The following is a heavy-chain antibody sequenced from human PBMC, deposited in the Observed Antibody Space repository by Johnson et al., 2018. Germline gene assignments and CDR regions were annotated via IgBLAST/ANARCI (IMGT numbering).Heavy chain of an antibody. CDR1: GFTFDDFV. CDR3: AKDPSHSSYFYYMDV. J-gene: IGHJ6*03. V-gene: IGHV3-9*01. Sequence: EVQLLESGGGLVQPGRSLRLSCAASGFTFDDFVMHWVRQPPGKGLEWVSGLSWNSGRVAYAESVKGRFTISRDNAKKSLYLQMNSLTPEDTAVYYCAKDPSHSSYFYYMDVCGQGTTVTVSS. CDR2: LSWNSGRV.